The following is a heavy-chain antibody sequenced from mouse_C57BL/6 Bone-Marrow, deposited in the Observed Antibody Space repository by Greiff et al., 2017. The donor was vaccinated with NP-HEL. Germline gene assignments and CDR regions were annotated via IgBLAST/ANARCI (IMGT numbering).Heavy chain of an antibody. CDR2: INPNNGGT. CDR3: ASIGPYSNYDYWYFDV. D-gene: IGHD2-5*01. Sequence: VQLQQSGPELVKPGASVKIPCMASGYTFTDYNMDWVKQSHGKSLEWIGDINPNNGGTIYNQKFKGKATLTVDKSSSTAYMELRSLTSEDTAVYYCASIGPYSNYDYWYFDVWGTGTTVTVSS. V-gene: IGHV1-18*01. J-gene: IGHJ1*03. CDR1: GYTFTDYN.